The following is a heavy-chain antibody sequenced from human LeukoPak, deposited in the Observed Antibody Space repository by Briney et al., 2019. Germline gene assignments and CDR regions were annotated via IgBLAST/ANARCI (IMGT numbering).Heavy chain of an antibody. CDR1: GFTFSDYY. Sequence: GGSLRLSRAASGFTFSDYYMSWIRQAPGKGLGWVSYISSSGSTIYYADSVKGRFTISRDNAKNSLYLQMNSLRAEDTAVYYCARDVWSGSYQGVLDYWGQGTLVTVSS. D-gene: IGHD1-26*01. V-gene: IGHV3-11*01. CDR2: ISSSGSTI. CDR3: ARDVWSGSYQGVLDY. J-gene: IGHJ4*02.